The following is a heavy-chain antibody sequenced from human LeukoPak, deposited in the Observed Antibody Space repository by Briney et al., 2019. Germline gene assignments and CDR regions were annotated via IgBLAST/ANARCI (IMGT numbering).Heavy chain of an antibody. V-gene: IGHV3-30*03. Sequence: KPGGSLRLSCAASGFTFSSYGMHWVRQAPGKGLEWVAVISYDGSNKYYADSVKGRFTISRDNSKNTLFLQMSSLRAEDTAVYYCARWELAAPGTWDYWGQGTLVTVSS. CDR2: ISYDGSNK. CDR3: ARWELAAPGTWDY. J-gene: IGHJ4*02. CDR1: GFTFSSYG. D-gene: IGHD6-13*01.